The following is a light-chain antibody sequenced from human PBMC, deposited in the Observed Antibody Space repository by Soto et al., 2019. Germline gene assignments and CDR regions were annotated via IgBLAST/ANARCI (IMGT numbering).Light chain of an antibody. CDR3: QSYDTSLSGVI. CDR2: ADN. Sequence: QSVLTQTPSVSGAPGQKITMSCTGSSSNIGAGYDVHWYQQLPGAAPRLLIYADNNRPSAVPDRFSASNSGTSASLAITGLQGEDEAVYYCQSYDTSLSGVIFGAGTKVTVL. CDR1: SSNIGAGYD. J-gene: IGLJ2*01. V-gene: IGLV1-40*01.